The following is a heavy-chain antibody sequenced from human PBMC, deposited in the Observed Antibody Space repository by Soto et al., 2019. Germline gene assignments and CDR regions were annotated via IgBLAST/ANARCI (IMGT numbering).Heavy chain of an antibody. Sequence: PSETLSLTCGISGDSVSSNRAAWNWLRQSPSRGLEWLGRTYYRSKWYNDYAVSVESRITINPATSKNHFSLQLNFVTPEDTAVYFCARGEQYSGRIFDYWGQGTLVTVSS. CDR1: GDSVSSNRAA. CDR3: ARGEQYSGRIFDY. CDR2: TYYRSKWYN. V-gene: IGHV6-1*01. D-gene: IGHD1-26*01. J-gene: IGHJ4*02.